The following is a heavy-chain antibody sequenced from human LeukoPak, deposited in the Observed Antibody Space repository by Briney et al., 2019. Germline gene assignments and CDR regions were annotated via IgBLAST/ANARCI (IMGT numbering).Heavy chain of an antibody. D-gene: IGHD4-11*01. CDR3: SRSNSLDY. CDR1: GGSISSSSYY. Sequence: IPSEPLSLTCTVSGGSISSSSYYWGWIRRPPGKGLEWIGNIYYSGSTYYNPSLKSRVTISVDTSKNQFSLKLSSVTAADTAVYYCSRSNSLDYWGQGTLVTVSS. J-gene: IGHJ4*02. CDR2: IYYSGST. V-gene: IGHV4-39*03.